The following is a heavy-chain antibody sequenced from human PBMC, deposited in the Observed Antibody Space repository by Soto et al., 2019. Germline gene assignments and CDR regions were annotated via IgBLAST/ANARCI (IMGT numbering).Heavy chain of an antibody. D-gene: IGHD2-15*01. CDR3: VKESTPPFFDS. CDR2: MWYDGLRQ. CDR1: GFTLNNYG. V-gene: IGHV3-33*03. Sequence: LRLSCVGSGFTLNNYGVHWVRQAPGKGLEWVALMWYDGLRQTYLDSVRGRFTVSRDSSTNTIYLQMNSLRVEDTGNYFCVKESTPPFFDSWGQGTPVTVSS. J-gene: IGHJ4*02.